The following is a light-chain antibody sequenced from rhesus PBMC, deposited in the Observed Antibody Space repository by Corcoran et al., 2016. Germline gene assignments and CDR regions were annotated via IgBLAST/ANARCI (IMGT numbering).Light chain of an antibody. CDR1: QSVGSY. CDR2: SAY. Sequence: EIVMTQSPATLSLSPGETATLSCRASQSVGSYLAWYQQKPGQAPKLLVHSAYFRATGIPDRFSGRGSRTDFTLTISSLEPEDVGVYNCQQCNDLLTFGGGTKVEIK. J-gene: IGKJ4*01. V-gene: IGKV3-40*01. CDR3: QQCNDLLT.